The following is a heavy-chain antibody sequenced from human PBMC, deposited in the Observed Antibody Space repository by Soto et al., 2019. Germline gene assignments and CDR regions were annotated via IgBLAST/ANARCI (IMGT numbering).Heavy chain of an antibody. CDR2: ISSSSSTI. J-gene: IGHJ4*02. CDR3: ARDLNLGSFDY. CDR1: GFTFSSYS. V-gene: IGHV3-48*01. Sequence: LRLSCAASGFTFSSYSMNWVRQAPGKGLEWVSYISSSSSTIYYADSVKGRFTISRDNAKNSLYLQMNSLRAEDTAVYYCARDLNLGSFDYWGQGTLVTVSS.